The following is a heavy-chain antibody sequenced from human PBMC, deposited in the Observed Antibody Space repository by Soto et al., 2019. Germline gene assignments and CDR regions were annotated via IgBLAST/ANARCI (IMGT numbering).Heavy chain of an antibody. CDR3: ARLGSPVNWFDP. V-gene: IGHV1-69*13. D-gene: IGHD2-15*01. CDR2: IIPIFGTA. J-gene: IGHJ5*02. Sequence: SVKVSCKASGGTFSSYATSWVRQAPGQGLEWMGGIIPIFGTANYAQKFQGRVTITADESTSTAYMELSSLRSEDTAVYYCARLGSPVNWFDPWGHGTLVTYSS. CDR1: GGTFSSYA.